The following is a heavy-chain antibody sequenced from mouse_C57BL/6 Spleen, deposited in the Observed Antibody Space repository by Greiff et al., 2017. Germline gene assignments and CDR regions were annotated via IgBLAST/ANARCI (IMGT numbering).Heavy chain of an antibody. CDR1: GYAFSSSW. CDR2: IYPGDGDT. CDR3: ARGDSYFYGSSCGDAMDY. V-gene: IGHV1-82*01. D-gene: IGHD1-1*01. Sequence: QVQLQPSGPELVKPGASVQISCKASGYAFSSSWLNWVKQRPGTGLEWIGRIYPGDGDTNYNGTFTGKATLTADKSSSTAYMKLSSLTSKESAVYLCARGDSYFYGSSCGDAMDYWGQGTSVTGSS. J-gene: IGHJ4*01.